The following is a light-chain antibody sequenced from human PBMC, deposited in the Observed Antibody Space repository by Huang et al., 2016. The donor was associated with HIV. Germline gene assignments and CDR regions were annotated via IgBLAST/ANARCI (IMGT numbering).Light chain of an antibody. Sequence: IQMTQSPSTLSVSVGDRVTITCRASQSISSWLAWYQQKPGKAPKLLIYKASSVESGVPSRFSGSGSGTEFTLTISSLQPDDFATYYCQQYNSYPYTFGQGTKLEIK. CDR2: KAS. J-gene: IGKJ2*01. CDR3: QQYNSYPYT. V-gene: IGKV1-5*03. CDR1: QSISSW.